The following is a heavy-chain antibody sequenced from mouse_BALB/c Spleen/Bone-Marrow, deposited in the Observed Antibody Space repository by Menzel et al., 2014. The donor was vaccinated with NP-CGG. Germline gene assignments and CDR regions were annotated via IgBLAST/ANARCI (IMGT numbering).Heavy chain of an antibody. CDR1: GFNIKDTY. J-gene: IGHJ4*01. CDR2: IDPANGNT. V-gene: IGHV14-3*02. CDR3: ARWEYYAMDY. D-gene: IGHD4-1*01. Sequence: VQLQQSGAELVKPGASVKLSCTASGFNIKDTYMRWVKQRPEQGLEWIGRIDPANGNTKYDPKFQGKANITADTSSNTAYLQLSSLTSEDTAVYYCARWEYYAMDYWGQGTSVTVSS.